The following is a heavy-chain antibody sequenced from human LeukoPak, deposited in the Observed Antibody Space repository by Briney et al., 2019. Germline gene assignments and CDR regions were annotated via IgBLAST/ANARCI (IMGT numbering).Heavy chain of an antibody. CDR2: INHCGST. CDR1: GGSFSGYY. Sequence: SETLSLTCAVYGGSFSGYYWSWIRHPPGKWLERIGEINHCGSTNYNPSLKSRVTISVDTSKNQFSLKLSSVTAADTAVYYCARGWIVVVPAAMNYYYGMDVWGKGTTVTVSS. D-gene: IGHD2-2*01. J-gene: IGHJ6*04. CDR3: ARGWIVVVPAAMNYYYGMDV. V-gene: IGHV4-34*01.